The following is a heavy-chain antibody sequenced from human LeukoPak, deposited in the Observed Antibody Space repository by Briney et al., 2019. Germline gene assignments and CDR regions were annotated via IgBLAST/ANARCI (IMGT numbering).Heavy chain of an antibody. J-gene: IGHJ4*02. D-gene: IGHD3-22*01. V-gene: IGHV4-59*08. CDR3: ARLSGDSSGPIDY. CDR1: GGSISRYY. Sequence: SETLSLTCTVSGGSISRYYWSWLRQPPGKGREWIGYIYYSGSTNYNPSLKSRVTISVDTSKNQFSLKLSSVTAADTAVYYCARLSGDSSGPIDYWGQGTLVTVSS. CDR2: IYYSGST.